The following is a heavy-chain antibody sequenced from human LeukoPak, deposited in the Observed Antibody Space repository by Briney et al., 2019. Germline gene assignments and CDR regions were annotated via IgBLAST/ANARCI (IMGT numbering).Heavy chain of an antibody. V-gene: IGHV3-30*02. J-gene: IGHJ4*02. CDR1: GFTFSSYG. Sequence: GGSLRLSCAASGFTFSSYGMHWVRQAPGKGLEWVAFIRYDGSNKYYADSVKGRFTISRDNSKNTLYLQMNSLRAEDTAVYYCAKGQGDFWSGYWSFDYWGQGTLVTVSS. CDR3: AKGQGDFWSGYWSFDY. D-gene: IGHD3-3*01. CDR2: IRYDGSNK.